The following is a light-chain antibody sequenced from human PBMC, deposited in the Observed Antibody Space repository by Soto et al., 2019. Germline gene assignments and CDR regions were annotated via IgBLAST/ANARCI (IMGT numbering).Light chain of an antibody. CDR2: GAS. CDR1: QSVSNNY. J-gene: IGKJ1*01. V-gene: IGKV3-20*01. Sequence: PGERATLSCRASQSVSNNYLAWYQQKPGQAPRLLIYGASNRATGIPDRFSGSGSGTDFTLTISRLEPEDFAVYYCQQYGSSGTFGQGTKVDIK. CDR3: QQYGSSGT.